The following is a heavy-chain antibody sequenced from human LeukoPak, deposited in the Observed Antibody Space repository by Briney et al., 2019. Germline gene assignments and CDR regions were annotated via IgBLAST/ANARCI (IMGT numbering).Heavy chain of an antibody. J-gene: IGHJ5*02. V-gene: IGHV4-34*01. CDR2: INHSGYT. D-gene: IGHD1-7*01. CDR3: ARGVFPGNSQKNWFDP. Sequence: SETLSLTCAVYGESFSGYFWSWIRQPPGKGLEWIGEINHSGYTNYNPSLKSRVTISVDTSKKQFSLKLTSVTAADTAVYYCARGVFPGNSQKNWFDPWGHGILVSVSS. CDR1: GESFSGYF.